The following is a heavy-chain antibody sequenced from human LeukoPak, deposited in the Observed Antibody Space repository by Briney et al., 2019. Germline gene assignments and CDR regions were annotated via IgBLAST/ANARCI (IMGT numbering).Heavy chain of an antibody. J-gene: IGHJ4*02. Sequence: PGGSLRLSCAASGFTFSSYGMHWVRQAPGKGLEWVTFIRYDGSNKYYADSAKGRFTISRDNSKNTLYLQMNSLRAEDTAVYYCVKDRYSGPENWGQGTLVTVSS. CDR3: VKDRYSGPEN. CDR2: IRYDGSNK. CDR1: GFTFSSYG. D-gene: IGHD4-11*01. V-gene: IGHV3-30*02.